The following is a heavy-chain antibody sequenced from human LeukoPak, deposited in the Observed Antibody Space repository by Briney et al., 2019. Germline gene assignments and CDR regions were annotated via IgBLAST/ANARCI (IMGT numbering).Heavy chain of an antibody. CDR2: FDPEHGET. V-gene: IGHV1-24*01. Sequence: ASVEVSCKVSGNTLTELSMHWVRQVPGKGLEWMGGFDPEHGETIYAQKFQGRVTMTEDTSTDTAYMELSTLKSEDTAVYYCATEADGSLTVWGKGTMVTVSS. J-gene: IGHJ6*04. D-gene: IGHD3-10*01. CDR3: ATEADGSLTV. CDR1: GNTLTELS.